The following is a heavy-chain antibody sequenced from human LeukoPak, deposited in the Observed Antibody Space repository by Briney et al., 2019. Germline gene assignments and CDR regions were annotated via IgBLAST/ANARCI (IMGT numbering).Heavy chain of an antibody. V-gene: IGHV1-69*13. CDR3: ALQLPHAFDI. D-gene: IGHD2-2*01. CDR2: IIPIFGTA. J-gene: IGHJ3*02. Sequence: GASVKVSCKASGGTFSSYAISGVRQAPGQGLEWMGGIIPIFGTANYAQKFQGRVTITADESTSTAYMELSSLRSEDTAVYYCALQLPHAFDIWGQGTMVTVSS. CDR1: GGTFSSYA.